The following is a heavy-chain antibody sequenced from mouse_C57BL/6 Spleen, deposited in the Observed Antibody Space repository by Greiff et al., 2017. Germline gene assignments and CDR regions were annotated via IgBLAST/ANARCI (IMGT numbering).Heavy chain of an antibody. CDR2: IDPETGGT. V-gene: IGHV1-15*01. D-gene: IGHD1-1*01. CDR1: GYTFTDYE. J-gene: IGHJ2*01. CDR3: ARSHYGSSYSYYFDY. Sequence: QVQLQQSGAELVRPGASVTLSCKASGYTFTDYEMHWVKQTPVHGLEWIGAIDPETGGTAYNQKFKGKAILTADKSSSTAYMELRSLTSEDSAVYYCARSHYGSSYSYYFDYWGQGTTLTVSS.